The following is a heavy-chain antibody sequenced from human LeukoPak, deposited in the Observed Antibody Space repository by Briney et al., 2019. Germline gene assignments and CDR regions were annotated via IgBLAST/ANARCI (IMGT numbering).Heavy chain of an antibody. CDR2: VYYSGRT. CDR3: ARQGSAYYFDF. D-gene: IGHD2-15*01. CDR1: GGSISSSSYY. V-gene: IGHV4-39*01. J-gene: IGHJ4*02. Sequence: PSETLSLTCTVSGGSISSSSYYWGWIRQPPGKGLQWIASVYYSGRTNYSPSLKSRVTISVDTSEKQFSLQLNSVTAADTAVYYCARQGSAYYFDFWGQGRLVTVSS.